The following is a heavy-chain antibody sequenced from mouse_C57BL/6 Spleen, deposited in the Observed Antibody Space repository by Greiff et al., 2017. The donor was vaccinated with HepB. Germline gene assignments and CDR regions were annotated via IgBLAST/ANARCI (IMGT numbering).Heavy chain of an antibody. D-gene: IGHD2-5*01. V-gene: IGHV6-6*01. J-gene: IGHJ4*01. CDR2: IRNKANNHAT. Sequence: EVKLVESGGGLVQPGGSMKLSCAASGFTFSDAWMDWVRQSPEKGLEWVAEIRNKANNHATYYAESVKGRFTISRDDSKSSVYLQMNSLRAEDTGIYYCTRGGLYYSNYNAMDYWGQGTSVTVSS. CDR3: TRGGLYYSNYNAMDY. CDR1: GFTFSDAW.